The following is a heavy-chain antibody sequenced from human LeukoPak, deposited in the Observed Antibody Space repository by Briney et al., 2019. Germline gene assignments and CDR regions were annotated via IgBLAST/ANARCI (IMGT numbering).Heavy chain of an antibody. J-gene: IGHJ5*02. CDR1: GGTFSSYA. D-gene: IGHD1-7*01. Sequence: GASVKVSCKASGGTFSSYAISWMRQAPGQGLEWMGGIIPIFGTANYAQKFQGRVTITADRSTSTAYMELSSLRSEDTAVYYCARGGWNYLIHSDQQFDPWGQGTLVTVSS. V-gene: IGHV1-69*06. CDR3: ARGGWNYLIHSDQQFDP. CDR2: IIPIFGTA.